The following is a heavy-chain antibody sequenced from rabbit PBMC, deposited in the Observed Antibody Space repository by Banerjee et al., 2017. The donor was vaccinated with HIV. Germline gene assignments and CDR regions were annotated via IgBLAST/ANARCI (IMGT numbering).Heavy chain of an antibody. Sequence: QEQLEESGGGLVQPGGSLTLSCKASGFDFSTYYIQWVRQAPGKGLEWIACINTSSGNTVYASWAKGRFTISRTSSTTVTLQMTSLTAADTATYFCARDLAAVTGWNFGLWGPGTLVTV. CDR1: GFDFSTYY. J-gene: IGHJ6*01. V-gene: IGHV1S45*01. CDR2: INTSSGNT. CDR3: ARDLAAVTGWNFGL. D-gene: IGHD7-1*01.